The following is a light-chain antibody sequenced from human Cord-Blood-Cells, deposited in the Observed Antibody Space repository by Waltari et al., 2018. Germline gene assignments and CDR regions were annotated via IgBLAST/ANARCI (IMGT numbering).Light chain of an antibody. Sequence: EIVLTQSPPTLSLSPGEIATLSCRASQSVSSYLAWYQQQPGQAPRLLIYDASNRATGIPARFSGSGSGTDFTLTISSLEPEDFAVYYCQQRSNWITFGQGTRLEIK. J-gene: IGKJ5*01. CDR3: QQRSNWIT. V-gene: IGKV3-11*01. CDR1: QSVSSY. CDR2: DAS.